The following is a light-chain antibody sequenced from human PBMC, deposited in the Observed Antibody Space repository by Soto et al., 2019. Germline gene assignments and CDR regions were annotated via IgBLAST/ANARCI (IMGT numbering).Light chain of an antibody. CDR3: QQNYRART. CDR1: QSVLYSSNNKNY. J-gene: IGKJ1*01. V-gene: IGKV4-1*01. CDR2: WAS. Sequence: GGGRSIIRKKSQSVLYSSNNKNYLAWYQQKPGQSPKLLIYWASTRESGVPDRFSGSGSGTDITLTISSLRAEDVAVDHCQQNYRARTLAQGTKVDIK.